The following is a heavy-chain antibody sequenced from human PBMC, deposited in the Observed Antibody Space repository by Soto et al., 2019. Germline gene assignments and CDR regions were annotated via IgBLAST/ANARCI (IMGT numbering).Heavy chain of an antibody. CDR2: IRSNIYDGTT. V-gene: IGHV3-49*03. J-gene: IGHJ5*02. D-gene: IGHD2-15*01. CDR1: GFTFRDYA. CDR3: TRVSPDCSAGSCYTHT. Sequence: PGGSLRLSCIASGFTFRDYAISWFRQAPGKGLQWVSFIRSNIYDGTTEYAASVKGRFTISRDDSKTVAYLQMNSLETGDTGVYYCTRVSPDCSAGSCYTHTWGQGDLVTVSS.